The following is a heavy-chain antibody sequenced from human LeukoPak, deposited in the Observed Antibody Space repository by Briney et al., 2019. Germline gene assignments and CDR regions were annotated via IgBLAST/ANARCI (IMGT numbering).Heavy chain of an antibody. V-gene: IGHV1-2*02. Sequence: EASVKVSCKASGYTFTGYYMHWVRQAPGQGLEWMGWINPNSGGTNYAQKFQGRVTMTRDTSISAAYMELSRLRSDDTAVYYCAREGDYVWGSYDYWGQGTLVTASS. CDR1: GYTFTGYY. D-gene: IGHD3-16*01. CDR3: AREGDYVWGSYDY. CDR2: INPNSGGT. J-gene: IGHJ4*02.